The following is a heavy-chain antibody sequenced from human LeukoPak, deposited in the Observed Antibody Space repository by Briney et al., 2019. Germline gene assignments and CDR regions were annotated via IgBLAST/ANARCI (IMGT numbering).Heavy chain of an antibody. CDR1: GGTFSSYA. V-gene: IGHV1-18*01. Sequence: GASVKVSCKASGGTFSSYAISWVRQAPGQGLEWMGWINVYSGNTNYAQKLQGRVTMTTDTSTRTAYMELRSLRSDDTAVYYCARGSISNFDYWGQGTLVTVSS. J-gene: IGHJ4*02. D-gene: IGHD6-13*01. CDR3: ARGSISNFDY. CDR2: INVYSGNT.